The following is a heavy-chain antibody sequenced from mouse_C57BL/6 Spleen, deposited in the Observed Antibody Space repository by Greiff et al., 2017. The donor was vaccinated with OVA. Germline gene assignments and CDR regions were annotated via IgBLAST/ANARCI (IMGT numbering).Heavy chain of an antibody. CDR2: IYPRSGNT. D-gene: IGHD1-1*01. CDR1: GYTFTSYG. Sequence: QVQLQQSGAELARPGASVKLSCKASGYTFTSYGISWVKQRTGQGLEWIGEIYPRSGNTYYNEKFKGKATLTADKSSSTAYMELRSLTSEDSAVYFCARQYGSSPSWYFDVWGTGTTVTVSS. CDR3: ARQYGSSPSWYFDV. V-gene: IGHV1-81*01. J-gene: IGHJ1*03.